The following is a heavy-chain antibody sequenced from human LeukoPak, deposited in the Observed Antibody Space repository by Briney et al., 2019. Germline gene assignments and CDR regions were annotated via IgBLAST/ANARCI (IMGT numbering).Heavy chain of an antibody. V-gene: IGHV1-2*02. Sequence: ASVKVSCKASGYTFTSYYMHWVRQAPGQGLEWMGWINPNSGGTNYAQKFQGRVTMTRDTSISTAYMELSRLRSDDTAVYYCARDSWLLWFGELESWFDPWGQGTLVTVSP. CDR2: INPNSGGT. D-gene: IGHD3-10*01. CDR3: ARDSWLLWFGELESWFDP. CDR1: GYTFTSYY. J-gene: IGHJ5*02.